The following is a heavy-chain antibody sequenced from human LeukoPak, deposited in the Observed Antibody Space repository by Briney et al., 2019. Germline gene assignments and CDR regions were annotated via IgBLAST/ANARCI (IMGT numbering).Heavy chain of an antibody. CDR2: INHSGST. CDR1: GGSFSGYY. Sequence: PSETLSLTCAVYGGSFSGYYWSWIRQPPGKGLEWIGEINHSGSTNYNPSLKRRVTISVDTSKNQFSLKLSSVTAADTAVYYCARGHVLRYFDWLLGDAFDIWGQGTMVTVSS. V-gene: IGHV4-34*01. J-gene: IGHJ3*02. CDR3: ARGHVLRYFDWLLGDAFDI. D-gene: IGHD3-9*01.